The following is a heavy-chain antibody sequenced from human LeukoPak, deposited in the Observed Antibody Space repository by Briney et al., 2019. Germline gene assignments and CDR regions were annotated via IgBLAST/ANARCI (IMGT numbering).Heavy chain of an antibody. CDR2: IYYSGNT. CDR3: ARGEVGYCTGGSCYGYYYYGLDV. V-gene: IGHV4-39*07. Sequence: SETLSLTCTVSRGSVNSNSYYWGWIRQPPGKGLEWIGTIYYSGNTYYNPSLESRVTISVDTSKNQFSLNLNSVTAADTAVYYCARGEVGYCTGGSCYGYYYYGLDVWGQGTMVTVSS. D-gene: IGHD2-15*01. J-gene: IGHJ6*02. CDR1: RGSVNSNSYY.